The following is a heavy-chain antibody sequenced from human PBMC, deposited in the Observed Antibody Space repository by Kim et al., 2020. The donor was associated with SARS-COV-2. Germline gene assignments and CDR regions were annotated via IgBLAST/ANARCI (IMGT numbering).Heavy chain of an antibody. D-gene: IGHD5-12*01. CDR2: IYYSGST. CDR1: GGSVSSGSYY. J-gene: IGHJ4*02. CDR3: AREMATMGGGFDY. Sequence: SETLSLTCTVSGGSVSSGSYYWSWIRQPPGKGLEWIGYIYYSGSTNYNPSLKSRVTISVDTSKNQFSLKLSSVTAADTAVYYCAREMATMGGGFDYWGQGTLVTVSS. V-gene: IGHV4-61*01.